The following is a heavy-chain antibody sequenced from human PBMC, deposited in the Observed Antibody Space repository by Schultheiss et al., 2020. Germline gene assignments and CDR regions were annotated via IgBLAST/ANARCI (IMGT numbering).Heavy chain of an antibody. CDR1: GGSIRSSY. Sequence: SETLSLTCSVSGGSIRSSYWSWIRQPPGKGLEWIGYIYYSGSTYYNPSLKSRVTISVDTSKNQFSLQLNSVTPEDTAVYYCARGTWFGEAIFRGGWFDPWGQGTLVTVSS. J-gene: IGHJ5*02. D-gene: IGHD3-10*01. CDR3: ARGTWFGEAIFRGGWFDP. CDR2: IYYSGST. V-gene: IGHV4-59*12.